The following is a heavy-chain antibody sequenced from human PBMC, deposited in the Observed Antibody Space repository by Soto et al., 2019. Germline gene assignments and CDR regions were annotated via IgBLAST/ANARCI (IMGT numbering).Heavy chain of an antibody. Sequence: SQTLSLTCAISGDSASSNSAAWNWIRQSPSRGLEWLGRTYYRSKWYNDYAVSVKSRITINPDTSKNQFSLQLNSVTPEDTAVYYCARGCELLSVGYYGMDVSGQGTTVTVSS. J-gene: IGHJ6*02. CDR3: ARGCELLSVGYYGMDV. CDR2: TYYRSKWYN. CDR1: GDSASSNSAA. V-gene: IGHV6-1*01. D-gene: IGHD1-26*01.